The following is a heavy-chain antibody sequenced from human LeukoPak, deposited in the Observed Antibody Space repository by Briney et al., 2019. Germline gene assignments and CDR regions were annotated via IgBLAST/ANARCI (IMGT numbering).Heavy chain of an antibody. D-gene: IGHD3-22*01. J-gene: IGHJ4*02. Sequence: SETLSLTCTVSGGSISSYYWSWIRRPPGKGLEWIGYIYYSGSTNYNPSLKSRITISVDTSKNQFSLKLSSVTAADTAVYYCATTSYYYDSPDYWGQGTLVTVSS. CDR1: GGSISSYY. V-gene: IGHV4-59*08. CDR2: IYYSGST. CDR3: ATTSYYYDSPDY.